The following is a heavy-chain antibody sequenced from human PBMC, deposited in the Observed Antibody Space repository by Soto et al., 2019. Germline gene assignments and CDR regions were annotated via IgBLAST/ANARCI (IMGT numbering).Heavy chain of an antibody. Sequence: SETLSLTCTVSGGSISSYYWSWIRQPPGKGLEWIGYIYYSGSTNYNPSLKSRVTISVDTSKNQFSLKLSSVTAADTAVYYCATSSSSWYGDFQHWGQGTLVTVSS. CDR2: IYYSGST. J-gene: IGHJ1*01. CDR1: GGSISSYY. D-gene: IGHD6-13*01. CDR3: ATSSSSWYGDFQH. V-gene: IGHV4-59*01.